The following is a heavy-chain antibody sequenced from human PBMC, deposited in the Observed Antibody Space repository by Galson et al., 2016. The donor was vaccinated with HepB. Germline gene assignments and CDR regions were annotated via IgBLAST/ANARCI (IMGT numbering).Heavy chain of an antibody. V-gene: IGHV3-11*06. Sequence: SLRLSCAASGFTFSDYYMSWIRQAPGKGLEWISYISRSSSYIIYADSVKGRFTISRDDAKNSLYLQMTSLRAEDTAVYYCAREGRGAYSNTIDPWGQGTLVTVSS. D-gene: IGHD3-16*01. CDR1: GFTFSDYY. CDR3: AREGRGAYSNTIDP. J-gene: IGHJ5*02. CDR2: ISRSSSYI.